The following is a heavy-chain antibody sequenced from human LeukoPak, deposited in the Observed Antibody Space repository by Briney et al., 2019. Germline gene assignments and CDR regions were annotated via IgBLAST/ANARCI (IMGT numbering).Heavy chain of an antibody. CDR2: IKQDGSEK. D-gene: IGHD5-12*01. CDR1: GFTFSSYW. CDR3: AKDSNTGGYSFGS. J-gene: IGHJ4*02. Sequence: PGGSLRLSRAASGFTFSSYWMSWVRQAPGKGLEWVANIKQDGSEKYYVDSVKGRFTISRDNAKNSLYLQMNSLRTEDTALYYCAKDSNTGGYSFGSWGQGTLVTVTS. V-gene: IGHV3-7*03.